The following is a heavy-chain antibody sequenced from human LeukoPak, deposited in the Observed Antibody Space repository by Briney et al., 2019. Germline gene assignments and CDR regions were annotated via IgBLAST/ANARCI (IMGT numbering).Heavy chain of an antibody. CDR1: GDSISSRTYY. D-gene: IGHD6-6*01. CDR3: ARDVSSMFPNWFDP. V-gene: IGHV4-31*03. CDR2: IWNSGSP. J-gene: IGHJ5*02. Sequence: SQTLSLTCSVSGDSISSRTYYWTWIRQHPEKGLEWIGYIWNSGSPNYNPALKSRVTISVDTSKNQFSLKLTSVTAADTAIYYCARDVSSMFPNWFDPWGQGILVIVSS.